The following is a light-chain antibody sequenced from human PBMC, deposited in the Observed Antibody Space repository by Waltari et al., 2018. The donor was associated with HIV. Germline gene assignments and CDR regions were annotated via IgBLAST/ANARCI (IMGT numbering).Light chain of an antibody. CDR1: SSNIGAGYD. CDR2: GNN. J-gene: IGLJ2*01. Sequence: QSVLTQPPSVSGAPGQRVTISCTGSSSNIGAGYDVHWYQQLPGTAPKLLIYGNNKRPSGVPDRFSGSKPGTSASLAITGLQAEDEADYYCQSYDSSLDNVVFGGGTKLTVL. CDR3: QSYDSSLDNVV. V-gene: IGLV1-40*01.